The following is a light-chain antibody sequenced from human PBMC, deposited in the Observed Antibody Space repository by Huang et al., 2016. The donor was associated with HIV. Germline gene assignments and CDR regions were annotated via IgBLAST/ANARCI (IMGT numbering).Light chain of an antibody. V-gene: IGKV3-20*01. Sequence: IMMVQSPGTLSLSPGERATLSCGASQSITNTYVAWYQQRPGRAPRLLLHGASIRATGVPDRFSGSGSGTNFTLTIRALAPEDFAVYFCQQYGTLPLTFAGGTKVEIK. CDR1: QSITNTY. CDR2: GAS. CDR3: QQYGTLPLT. J-gene: IGKJ4*01.